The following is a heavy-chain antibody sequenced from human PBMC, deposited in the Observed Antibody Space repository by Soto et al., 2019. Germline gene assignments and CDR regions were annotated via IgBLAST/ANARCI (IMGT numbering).Heavy chain of an antibody. D-gene: IGHD2-2*01. J-gene: IGHJ4*02. V-gene: IGHV5-10-1*01. CDR1: GYTFFSFW. CDR2: IDPGDSSA. Sequence: PGESLKISCHGSGYTFFSFWIVWVSQVPGKGLEWVGRIDPGDSSATYSPTFQGHVTISADRSTRSAYLQWRSLRASDTAIYFCARRYCSRADCYSDSWGQGSLVTVSS. CDR3: ARRYCSRADCYSDS.